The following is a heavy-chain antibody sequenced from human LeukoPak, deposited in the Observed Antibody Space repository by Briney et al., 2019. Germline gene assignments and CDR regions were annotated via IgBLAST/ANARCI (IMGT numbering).Heavy chain of an antibody. Sequence: PGGSLRLSCAASGFTFSSYWMSWVRQAPGKGLEWVSLISGDGGSTYYADSVKGRFTISRDNSKNSLYLQMNSLRTEDTALYYCAKAKGAGYSSSWGGMGDYWGQGTLVTVSS. CDR2: ISGDGGST. J-gene: IGHJ4*02. V-gene: IGHV3-43*02. D-gene: IGHD6-13*01. CDR3: AKAKGAGYSSSWGGMGDY. CDR1: GFTFSSYW.